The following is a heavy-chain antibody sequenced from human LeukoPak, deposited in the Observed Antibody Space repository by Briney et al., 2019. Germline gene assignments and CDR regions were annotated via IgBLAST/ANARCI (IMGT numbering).Heavy chain of an antibody. V-gene: IGHV4-39*01. D-gene: IGHD3-16*02. J-gene: IGHJ6*02. CDR2: IYYRGTI. CDR3: ARHYVDIRTVGASYYYYGLDV. Sequence: PSETLSLTCTVSGGSISSSTYYWGWIRQPPGKGLEWIGSIYYRGTIYYNPSLKSRVIISVDTSKNQFSVKLSSVTAADTAVFYCARHYVDIRTVGASYYYYGLDVWGQGTTVTVSS. CDR1: GGSISSSTYY.